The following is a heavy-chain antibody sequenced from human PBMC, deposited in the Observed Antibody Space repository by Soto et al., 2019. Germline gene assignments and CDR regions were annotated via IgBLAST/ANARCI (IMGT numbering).Heavy chain of an antibody. V-gene: IGHV3-49*03. CDR1: GFTFGDYA. J-gene: IGHJ4*02. CDR3: SRGFYANTSYPRFDF. CDR2: IRSKAYGETT. D-gene: IGHD2-21*01. Sequence: GSLRLSCTGSGFTFGDYAVSWFRQAPGKGLECVGFIRSKAYGETTDYAASVKGRFTISRDDSRTIAYLRMNSLKTEDTATYYCSRGFYANTSYPRFDFWGQGT.